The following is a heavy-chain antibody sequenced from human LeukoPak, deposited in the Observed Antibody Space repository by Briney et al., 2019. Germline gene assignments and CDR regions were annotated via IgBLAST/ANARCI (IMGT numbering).Heavy chain of an antibody. CDR3: ASGSGSYRTPYYYMDV. Sequence: GGSLRLSCAASGFTVSSNYMSRVRQAPGKGLEWVSVIYSGGSTYYADSVKGRFTISRDNSKNTLYLQMNSLRAEDTAVYYCASGSGSYRTPYYYMDVWGTGTTVTVSS. D-gene: IGHD3-10*01. J-gene: IGHJ6*03. V-gene: IGHV3-53*01. CDR1: GFTVSSNY. CDR2: IYSGGST.